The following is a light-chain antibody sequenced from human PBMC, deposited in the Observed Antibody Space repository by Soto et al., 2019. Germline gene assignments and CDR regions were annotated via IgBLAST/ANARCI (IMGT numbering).Light chain of an antibody. CDR1: SSDVGGYNY. CDR3: ISSAGSNPLYV. Sequence: QSALTQPPSASGSPGQSVTISCTGTSSDVGGYNYVSWYQQHPGKAPKLMIYEVSKRPSGVPDRFSGTKSGTTASLTASGLQAEDEDDYYCISSAGSNPLYVFGTGTKLTVL. CDR2: EVS. V-gene: IGLV2-8*01. J-gene: IGLJ1*01.